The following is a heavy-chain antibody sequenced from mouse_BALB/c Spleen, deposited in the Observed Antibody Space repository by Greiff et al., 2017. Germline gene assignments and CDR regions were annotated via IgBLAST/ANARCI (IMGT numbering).Heavy chain of an antibody. CDR3: ARSLLRHWYFDV. V-gene: IGHV5-17*02. CDR2: ISSGSSTI. Sequence: DVKLVESGGGLVQPGGSRKLSCAASGFTFSSFGMHWVRQAPEKGLEWVAYISSGSSTIYYADTVKGRFTISRDNPKNTLFLQMTSLRSEDTAMYYCARSLLRHWYFDVWGAGTTVTVSS. J-gene: IGHJ1*01. CDR1: GFTFSSFG. D-gene: IGHD1-2*01.